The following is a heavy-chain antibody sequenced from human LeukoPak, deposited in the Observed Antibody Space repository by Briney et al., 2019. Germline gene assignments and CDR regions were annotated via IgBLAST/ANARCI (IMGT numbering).Heavy chain of an antibody. Sequence: ASVKVSCTASGYTFTSYGISWVRQAPGQGLEWMGWISAYNGNTNYAQKLKGRVTMTTDTSTSTAYMELRSLRFDDTAVYYCARGYDSSGYYYYYFDYWGQGTLVTVSS. J-gene: IGHJ4*02. V-gene: IGHV1-18*01. D-gene: IGHD3-22*01. CDR2: ISAYNGNT. CDR1: GYTFTSYG. CDR3: ARGYDSSGYYYYYFDY.